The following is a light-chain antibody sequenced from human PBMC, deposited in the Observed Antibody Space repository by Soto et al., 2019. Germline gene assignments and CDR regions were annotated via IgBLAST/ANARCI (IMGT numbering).Light chain of an antibody. CDR2: GDN. Sequence: NFMLTQPHSVSESPGKAVTISCTGTSGGLASNYVQRFQQRPGSAPTTVIYGDNKRPPGVPDRFSGSIDSSSNSASLTISGLKTEDEADYFCQSYGDNNQVFGGGTKLTVL. CDR1: SGGLASNY. J-gene: IGLJ3*02. CDR3: QSYGDNNQV. V-gene: IGLV6-57*02.